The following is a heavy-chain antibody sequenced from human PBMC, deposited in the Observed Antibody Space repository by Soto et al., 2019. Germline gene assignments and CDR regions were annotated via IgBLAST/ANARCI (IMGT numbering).Heavy chain of an antibody. V-gene: IGHV3-7*01. CDR1: TYW. CDR2: IRQDGREI. CDR3: ATARWTGAFDF. Sequence: TYWRALLRQTPCNGLEFVANIRQDGREINYLDSGKGRFTISRDNAEKSLFLQMNSLRAEDTAVYYCATARWTGAFDFRGQGTVVTVSS. J-gene: IGHJ3*01. D-gene: IGHD1-1*01.